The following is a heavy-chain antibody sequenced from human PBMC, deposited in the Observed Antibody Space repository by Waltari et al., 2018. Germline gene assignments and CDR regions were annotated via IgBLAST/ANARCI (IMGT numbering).Heavy chain of an antibody. J-gene: IGHJ4*02. D-gene: IGHD2-15*01. CDR3: ARLPPDC. Sequence: QVQLQESGPGLVKPSETLSLTCAVSGYSISSGYYWGWIRQPPGKGLEWIGSIYHSGSTYYNPSLKSRVTISVDTSKNQFSLKLSSVTAADTAVYYCARLPPDCWGQGTLVTVSS. V-gene: IGHV4-38-2*01. CDR2: IYHSGST. CDR1: GYSISSGYY.